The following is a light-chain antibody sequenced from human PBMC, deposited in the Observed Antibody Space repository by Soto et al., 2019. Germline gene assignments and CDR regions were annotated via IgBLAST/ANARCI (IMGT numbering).Light chain of an antibody. V-gene: IGLV2-14*01. CDR1: SSDVGGYAY. J-gene: IGLJ2*01. CDR2: EVS. CDR3: SSYTSRPTPV. Sequence: QSALTQPASVSGSPGQAITISCTGTSSDVGGYAYVSWYQQYPGKVPKLVISEVSNRPSGVSHRFSGSRSGNTASLTISGLQAEDEADYHCSSYTSRPTPVFGGGTKLTVL.